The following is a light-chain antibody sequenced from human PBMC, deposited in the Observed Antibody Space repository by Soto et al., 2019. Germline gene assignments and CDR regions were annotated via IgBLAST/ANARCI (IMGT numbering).Light chain of an antibody. CDR3: QQSLTMPIT. CDR1: QSINNY. J-gene: IGKJ5*01. V-gene: IGKV1-39*01. Sequence: DIEMTTSLASRSVSVGARETITCRASQSINNYLNWYLQRPGQAPKLLIRSASTLQRGVPSRFSGSGSRTEFTLTIADLQPDDFGTYYCQQSLTMPITFGHGTRLEIK. CDR2: SAS.